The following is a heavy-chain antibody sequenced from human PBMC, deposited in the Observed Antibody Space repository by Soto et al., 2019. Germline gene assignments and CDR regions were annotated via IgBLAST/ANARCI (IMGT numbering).Heavy chain of an antibody. J-gene: IGHJ4*02. V-gene: IGHV3-9*01. CDR1: GFTFDDYA. CDR3: AKAHSGGVISQNFDY. CDR2: ISWNSGSI. Sequence: GGSLRLSCAASGFTFDDYAMHWVRQAPGKGLEWVSGISWNSGSIGYADSVKGRFTISRDNAKNSLYLQMNSLRAEDTALYYCAKAHSGGVISQNFDYWGQGTLVTVSS. D-gene: IGHD3-16*02.